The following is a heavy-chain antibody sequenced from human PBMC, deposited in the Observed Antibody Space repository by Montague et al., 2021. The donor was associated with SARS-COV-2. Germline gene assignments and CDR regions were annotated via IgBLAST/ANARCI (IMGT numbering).Heavy chain of an antibody. Sequence: PALVKPTQTLTLTCTFSGFSLSTSGMCVSWIRQPPGKALEWLARIDWDDGKYYSTSLKTRLTISKDTSKNQVVLTMTNMDPVDTATYYCARVTAGIVAYDYWGQGTLVTASS. CDR3: ARVTAGIVAYDY. CDR1: GFSLSTSGMC. CDR2: IDWDDGK. J-gene: IGHJ4*02. V-gene: IGHV2-70*11. D-gene: IGHD5-12*01.